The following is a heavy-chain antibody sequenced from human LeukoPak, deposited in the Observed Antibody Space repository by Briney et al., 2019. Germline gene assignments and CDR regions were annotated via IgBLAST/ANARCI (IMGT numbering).Heavy chain of an antibody. CDR1: GGSFSGYY. CDR2: INHSGST. V-gene: IGHV4-34*01. J-gene: IGHJ4*02. Sequence: PSETLSLTCAVYGGSFSGYYWSWIRQPPGKGLERIGEINHSGSTNYNPSLKSRVTISVDTSKNQFSLKLSSVTAADTAVYYCARARLSSIAGRPRDFDYWGQGTLVTVSS. D-gene: IGHD6-6*01. CDR3: ARARLSSIAGRPRDFDY.